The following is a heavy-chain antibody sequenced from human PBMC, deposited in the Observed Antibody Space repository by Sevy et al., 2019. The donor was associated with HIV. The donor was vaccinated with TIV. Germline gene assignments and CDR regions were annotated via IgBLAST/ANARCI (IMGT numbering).Heavy chain of an antibody. CDR1: GFTFDDYA. Sequence: GGSLRLSCAASGFTFDDYAMHWVRQAPGKGLEWVSGISWNSGSIGYADSAKGRFTISRDNAKNSLYLQMNSLRAEDTALYYCAKGFFCSSTSCYSRGAFDIWGQGTMVTVSS. V-gene: IGHV3-9*01. CDR3: AKGFFCSSTSCYSRGAFDI. CDR2: ISWNSGSI. D-gene: IGHD2-2*01. J-gene: IGHJ3*02.